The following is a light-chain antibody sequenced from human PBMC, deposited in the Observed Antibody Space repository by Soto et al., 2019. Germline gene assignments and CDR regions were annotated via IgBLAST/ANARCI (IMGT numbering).Light chain of an antibody. CDR1: QSVSSK. J-gene: IGKJ1*01. CDR3: QEYNNWPPWT. Sequence: EIVMTQSPATLSVSPGERATLSCRASQSVSSKLVWYQQKPGQAPRLLLYDASTRATGVPGRFSGSGSGTEFTLTISSLQSEDFAVYYCQEYNNWPPWTFGQGTKVEIK. V-gene: IGKV3-15*01. CDR2: DAS.